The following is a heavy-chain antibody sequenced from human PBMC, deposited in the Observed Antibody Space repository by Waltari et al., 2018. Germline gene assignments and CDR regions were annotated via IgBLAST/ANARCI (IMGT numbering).Heavy chain of an antibody. V-gene: IGHV4-59*11. D-gene: IGHD2-21*01. CDR1: GGSISSHY. CDR3: ARRGSGGGEIDY. J-gene: IGHJ4*02. CDR2: IYYSGST. Sequence: QVQLQESGPGLVKPSETLSLTCTVSGGSISSHYWSWIRQPPGKGLEWIGYIYYSGSTNYNPSLKSRVTISVDTSKNQFSLKLSSVTAADTAVYYCARRGSGGGEIDYWGQGTLVTVSS.